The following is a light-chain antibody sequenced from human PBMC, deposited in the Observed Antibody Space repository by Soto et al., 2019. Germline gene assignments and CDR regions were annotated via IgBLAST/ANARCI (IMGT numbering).Light chain of an antibody. V-gene: IGLV4-69*01. CDR2: LNSDGSH. Sequence: QLVLTQSPSASASLGASVKLTCTLSSGHSSYAIAWHQQQPEKGPRYLMNLNSDGSHSKGDGIPDRFSGSSSGAERYLTISSLQSEDEADYYCQTWGTGIQDVVFGGGTKVTVL. J-gene: IGLJ2*01. CDR3: QTWGTGIQDVV. CDR1: SGHSSYA.